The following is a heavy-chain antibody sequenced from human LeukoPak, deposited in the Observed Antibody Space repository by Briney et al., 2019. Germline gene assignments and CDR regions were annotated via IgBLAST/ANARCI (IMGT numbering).Heavy chain of an antibody. V-gene: IGHV3-23*01. Sequence: GGSLRLSCATSGFTFSSSAMNWVRQAPGKGLEWVSGISGSGVSTYYAGSVKGRFTISRDNSKDSLHLHMNSLRADDTAIYYCAKDAHDYSNYGWFDLWGQGTLVTVSS. D-gene: IGHD4-11*01. CDR3: AKDAHDYSNYGWFDL. J-gene: IGHJ5*02. CDR2: ISGSGVST. CDR1: GFTFSSSA.